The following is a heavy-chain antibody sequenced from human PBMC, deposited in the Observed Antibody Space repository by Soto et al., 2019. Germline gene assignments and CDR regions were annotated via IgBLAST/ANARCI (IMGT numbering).Heavy chain of an antibody. CDR3: ARGPDYYDSSGAVDY. J-gene: IGHJ4*02. Sequence: SLRLSCAASGFTFSSYWMHWVRQAPGKGLVWVSRINSDGSSTSYADSVKGRFTISRDNAKNTLYLQMNSLRAEDTAVYYCARGPDYYDSSGAVDYWGQGTLVTVSS. D-gene: IGHD3-22*01. CDR1: GFTFSSYW. CDR2: INSDGSST. V-gene: IGHV3-74*01.